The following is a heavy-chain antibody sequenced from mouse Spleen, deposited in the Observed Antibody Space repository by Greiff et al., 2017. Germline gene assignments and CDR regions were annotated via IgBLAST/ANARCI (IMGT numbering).Heavy chain of an antibody. J-gene: IGHJ3*01. CDR3: AYSYYSYDPFAY. CDR2: IHPSDSDT. D-gene: IGHD2-12*01. Sequence: QVHVKQPGAELVKPGASVKVSCKASGYTFTSYWMHWVKQRPGQGLEWIGRIHPSDSDTNYNQKFKGKATLTVDKSSSTAYMQLSSLTSEDSAVYYCAYSYYSYDPFAYWGQGTLVTVSA. V-gene: IGHV1-74*01. CDR1: GYTFTSYW.